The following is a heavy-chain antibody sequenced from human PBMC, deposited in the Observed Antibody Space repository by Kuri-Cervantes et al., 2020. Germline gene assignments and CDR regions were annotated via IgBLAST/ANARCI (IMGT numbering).Heavy chain of an antibody. Sequence: SLKISCAASGFTFSTYWMHWVRQAPGKGLVWVSRIKSDGSRTSYADYVKGRFTISSDNAKKTLYQQMNSLRVDDTSVYYCSREQVAGNPNYAFDIWGQGTMVTVSS. D-gene: IGHD6-19*01. V-gene: IGHV3-74*01. CDR1: GFTFSTYW. CDR2: IKSDGSRT. CDR3: SREQVAGNPNYAFDI. J-gene: IGHJ3*02.